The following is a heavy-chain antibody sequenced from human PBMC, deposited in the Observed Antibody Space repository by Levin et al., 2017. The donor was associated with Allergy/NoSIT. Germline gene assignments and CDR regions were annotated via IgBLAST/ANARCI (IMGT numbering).Heavy chain of an antibody. CDR2: ISAYNGNT. D-gene: IGHD3-9*01. V-gene: IGHV1-18*01. Sequence: GESLKISCKASGYTFTSYGISWVRQAPGQGLEWMGWISAYNGNTNYAQKLQGRVTMTTDTSTSTAYMELRSLRSDDTAVYYCARMVNYDILTGYSSRYYYYYMDVWGKGTTVTVSS. CDR1: GYTFTSYG. CDR3: ARMVNYDILTGYSSRYYYYYMDV. J-gene: IGHJ6*03.